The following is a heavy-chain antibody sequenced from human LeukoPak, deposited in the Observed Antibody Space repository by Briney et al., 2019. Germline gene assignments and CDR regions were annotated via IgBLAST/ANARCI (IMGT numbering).Heavy chain of an antibody. J-gene: IGHJ3*02. CDR2: IHCSGGT. D-gene: IGHD3-9*01. CDR1: GGSVSSAGYY. CDR3: ARGSTLYYDILTGYYTPGPFDI. V-gene: IGHV4-61*08. Sequence: PSGTLSLTCTVSGGSVSSAGYYWSWLRPPPGRGLESVVYIHCSGGTNYNPSLKSRVTISVDTSKNQFSLKLSSVTAADTAVYYCARGSTLYYDILTGYYTPGPFDIWGQGTMFTVSS.